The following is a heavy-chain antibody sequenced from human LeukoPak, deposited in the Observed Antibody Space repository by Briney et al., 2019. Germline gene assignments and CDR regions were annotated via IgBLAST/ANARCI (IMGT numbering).Heavy chain of an antibody. V-gene: IGHV4-59*08. J-gene: IGHJ4*02. Sequence: SETLSLTCTVSGASITSYYWSWIRQPPGKGLEWIGFFSYSGSTSYNPSLKSRVTISVDTSKNQFSLKLSSVTAADTAVYYCASNYYGSGSLDYWGQGNLVTVSS. CDR2: FSYSGST. CDR1: GASITSYY. D-gene: IGHD3-10*01. CDR3: ASNYYGSGSLDY.